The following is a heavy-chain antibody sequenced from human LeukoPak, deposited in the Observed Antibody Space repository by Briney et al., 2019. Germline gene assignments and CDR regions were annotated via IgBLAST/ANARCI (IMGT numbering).Heavy chain of an antibody. V-gene: IGHV4-59*01. CDR3: ARGGTNYYVLGVDY. CDR2: IYSSGNT. J-gene: IGHJ4*02. CDR1: GGFITNYY. Sequence: PSETLSLTCTVSGGFITNYYWSWIRQPPGKGLDWIGYIYSSGNTKYNPSLKSRVTISVDASKNQFSLKLNSVTAADTAVYYCARGGTNYYVLGVDYWGQGALVTVSS. D-gene: IGHD3-10*02.